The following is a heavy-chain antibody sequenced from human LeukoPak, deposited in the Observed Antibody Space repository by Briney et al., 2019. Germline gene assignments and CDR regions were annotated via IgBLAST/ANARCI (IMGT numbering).Heavy chain of an antibody. Sequence: GGSLRLSCAASGFTFSSYAMSWVRQAPGKGLEWVSVIYSGGSTYYADSVKGRFTISRDNSKNTLYLQMNSLRAEDTAVYYCARMESDSSSRDYCFDYWGQGTLVTVSS. CDR1: GFTFSSYA. V-gene: IGHV3-53*01. J-gene: IGHJ4*02. D-gene: IGHD6-13*01. CDR3: ARMESDSSSRDYCFDY. CDR2: IYSGGST.